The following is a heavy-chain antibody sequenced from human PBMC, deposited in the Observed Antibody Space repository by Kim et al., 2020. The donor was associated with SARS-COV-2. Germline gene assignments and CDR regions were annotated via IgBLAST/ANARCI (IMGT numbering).Heavy chain of an antibody. CDR3: AKRPYQAQNAFDI. J-gene: IGHJ3*02. Sequence: SAGCVKGRFTISRANSKNTRYLQMSSLRAEDTAVYYCAKRPYQAQNAFDIWGPGTMVTVSS. V-gene: IGHV3-23*01.